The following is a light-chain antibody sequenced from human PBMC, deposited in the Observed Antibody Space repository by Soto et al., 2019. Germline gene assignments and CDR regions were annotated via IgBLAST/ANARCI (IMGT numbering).Light chain of an antibody. V-gene: IGKV4-1*01. CDR2: WAS. J-gene: IGKJ1*01. Sequence: DIVMTQSPDSLAVSLGERATINCKSSQSVLSSSNNRNYLAWYQQKSGQPPKLLIYWASTRESGVPDRFSGSGSGTEFTLTISRLEPEDFAVYYCQQYGSSGTFGQGTKVDIK. CDR3: QQYGSSGT. CDR1: QSVLSSSNNRNY.